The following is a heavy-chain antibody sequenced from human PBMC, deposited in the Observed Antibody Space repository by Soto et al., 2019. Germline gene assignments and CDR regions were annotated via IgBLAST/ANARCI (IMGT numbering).Heavy chain of an antibody. CDR2: IYYSGST. CDR1: GGSISSGGYY. CDR3: ARSSLLSGGIDY. Sequence: QVQLQESGPGLVKPSQTLSLTCTVSGGSISSGGYYWSWIRQQPGKGLEWIGYIYYSGSTYYNPSLKSRVTISVDTSKNQFSLKLSSVTAADTAVYYCARSSLLSGGIDYWGQGTLVTVSS. D-gene: IGHD3-16*01. J-gene: IGHJ4*02. V-gene: IGHV4-31*03.